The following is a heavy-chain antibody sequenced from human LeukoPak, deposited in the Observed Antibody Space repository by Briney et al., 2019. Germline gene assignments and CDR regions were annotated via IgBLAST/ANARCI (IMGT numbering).Heavy chain of an antibody. Sequence: GGSLRLSCEASGFSFNKYWMTWVRQAPGKGPEWVANINQDGSQVHYVDSVRGRFTISRDNAKNSLYLQLSSLRGEDTAVYYCTNRAGLPENRLACFDYWGQGTLVTVSS. J-gene: IGHJ4*02. D-gene: IGHD5/OR15-5a*01. CDR2: INQDGSQV. CDR3: TNRAGLPENRLACFDY. V-gene: IGHV3-7*01. CDR1: GFSFNKYW.